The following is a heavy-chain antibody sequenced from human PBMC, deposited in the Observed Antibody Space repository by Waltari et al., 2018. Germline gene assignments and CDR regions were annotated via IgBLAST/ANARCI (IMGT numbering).Heavy chain of an antibody. CDR2: ISGGGYPI. CDR3: APMGASRLTWTD. CDR1: GFGFGSFG. D-gene: IGHD1-26*01. Sequence: EVQLVESGGGLVQPGGSLRPPGPASGFGFGSFGMNWVRQAPGKGLEWVAHISGGGYPIYYADSVKGRFTISRDNAKNSLFLQMNGLRAEDTAVYYCAPMGASRLTWTDWGQGTLVTVSS. J-gene: IGHJ4*02. V-gene: IGHV3-48*01.